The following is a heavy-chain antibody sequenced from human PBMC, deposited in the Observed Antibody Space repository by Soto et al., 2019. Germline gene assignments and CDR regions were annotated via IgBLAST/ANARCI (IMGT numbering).Heavy chain of an antibody. D-gene: IGHD1-26*01. CDR3: AIERDGGTSGNCHPEWNFDY. Sequence: VQLVQSGAEVKEPGASVKVTCKASGYTFINFGITWVRQAPGQGLGWVGWISTAKGFTTYGEKFQVRGTMTPETATNSAYMDLRSLNAADTAVYYCAIERDGGTSGNCHPEWNFDYCGGGTLVTVSS. J-gene: IGHJ2*01. V-gene: IGHV1-18*01. CDR1: GYTFINFG. CDR2: ISTAKGFT.